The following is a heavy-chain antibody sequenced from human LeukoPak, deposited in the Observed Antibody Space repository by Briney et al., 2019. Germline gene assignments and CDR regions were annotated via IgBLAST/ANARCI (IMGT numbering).Heavy chain of an antibody. J-gene: IGHJ4*02. CDR2: ISPNHGGT. D-gene: IGHD1-26*01. Sequence: ASVKVSCKASGYTFIGYYIYWVRQAPRQGLEWMGWISPNHGGTTYAQRFRGRVTLTRDTSISTVYMELNRLRSDDTAVYYCVRGEEWELRNWGQGTLVTVSS. CDR1: GYTFIGYY. CDR3: VRGEEWELRN. V-gene: IGHV1-2*02.